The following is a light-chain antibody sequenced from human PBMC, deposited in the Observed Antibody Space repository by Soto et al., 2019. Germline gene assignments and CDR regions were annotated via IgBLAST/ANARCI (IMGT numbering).Light chain of an antibody. Sequence: QSALTQPASASGSPGQSITISCTGISSDVGTYNYVSWYQQHPGKAPKLMIYEVSNRPSGVSNRFSGSKSGNTASLTISGLQAEDEADYYCSSYTSSSSTWVFGGGTKVTLL. V-gene: IGLV2-14*01. CDR1: SSDVGTYNY. J-gene: IGLJ3*02. CDR3: SSYTSSSSTWV. CDR2: EVS.